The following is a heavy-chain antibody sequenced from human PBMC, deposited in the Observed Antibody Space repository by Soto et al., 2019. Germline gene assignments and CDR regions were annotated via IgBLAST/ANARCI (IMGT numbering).Heavy chain of an antibody. CDR1: GFSFSGYA. J-gene: IGHJ4*02. V-gene: IGHV3-23*01. CDR2: MTATGVSI. Sequence: EVQLLESGGGLVQPGGSLRLSCVASGFSFSGYAMSWVRQAPGKGLVWVSSMTATGVSIYYADSVRGRFTISRDNSKNTLYLKMSSLRAEDTASYYCANDSIPSTTSYDLDHWGRGALVTVSS. CDR3: ANDSIPSTTSYDLDH. D-gene: IGHD1-1*01.